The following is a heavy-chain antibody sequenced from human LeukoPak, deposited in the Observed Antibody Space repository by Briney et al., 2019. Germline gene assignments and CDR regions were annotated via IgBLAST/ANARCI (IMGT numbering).Heavy chain of an antibody. CDR1: EFTFSSYA. CDR3: AKVGGSYSSDY. CDR2: ISGSGSNT. D-gene: IGHD1-26*01. J-gene: IGHJ4*02. V-gene: IGHV3-23*01. Sequence: GGSLRLSCTASEFTFSSYAMSWVRQAPGKGLEWVSGISGSGSNTYHADSVKGRFIISRDNSKNTLYLQMNSLRAEDTAVYYCAKVGGSYSSDYWGQGTLVTVSS.